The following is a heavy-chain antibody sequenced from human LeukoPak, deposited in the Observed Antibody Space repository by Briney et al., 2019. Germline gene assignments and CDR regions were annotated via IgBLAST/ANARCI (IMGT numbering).Heavy chain of an antibody. J-gene: IGHJ3*02. D-gene: IGHD6-13*01. CDR2: INPSGGST. V-gene: IGHV1-46*03. CDR1: GYTFTSYY. Sequence: ASVKLSCKASGYTFTSYYTHWVRQAPGQGLEWMGIINPSGGSTSYAQKFQGRVTMTRDTSTSTVYMELSSLRSEDTAVYYCARVPWVVDDSSSPKTYAFDIWGQGTMVTVSS. CDR3: ARVPWVVDDSSSPKTYAFDI.